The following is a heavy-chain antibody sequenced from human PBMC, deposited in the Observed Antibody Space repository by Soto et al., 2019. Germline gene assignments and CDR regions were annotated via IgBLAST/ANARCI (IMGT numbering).Heavy chain of an antibody. Sequence: XESLLLSCAASGFTFSSYGMHWVRQAPGKGLEWVAVIWYDGSNKYYADSVKGRFTISRDNSKNTLYLQMKSLRAEDTAVYYCARDLRLGELSFNAFDIWGQGTMVTVSS. D-gene: IGHD3-16*02. CDR2: IWYDGSNK. CDR3: ARDLRLGELSFNAFDI. CDR1: GFTFSSYG. J-gene: IGHJ3*02. V-gene: IGHV3-33*01.